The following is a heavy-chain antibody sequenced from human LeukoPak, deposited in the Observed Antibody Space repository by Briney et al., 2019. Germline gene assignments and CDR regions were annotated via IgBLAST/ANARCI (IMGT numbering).Heavy chain of an antibody. CDR1: GYTFTGYY. V-gene: IGHV1-2*02. D-gene: IGHD3-22*01. CDR2: INPDSGGT. CDR3: ARHTHYYDSSSYYYLY. J-gene: IGHJ4*02. Sequence: ASVKVSCKATGYTFTGYYMHWVRQAPGQGLEWMGWINPDSGGTNYAQKIQGRLTMTRDTSISTAHMESRRLRSDGTAVYYCARHTHYYDSSSYYYLYWGQGTLVTVSS.